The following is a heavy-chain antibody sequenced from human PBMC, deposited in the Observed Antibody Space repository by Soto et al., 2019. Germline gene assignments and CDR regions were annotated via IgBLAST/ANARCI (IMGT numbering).Heavy chain of an antibody. V-gene: IGHV4-39*01. J-gene: IGHJ5*02. Sequence: QLQLQESGPGLVKPSETLSLTCTVSGGSISSRSYYWGWIRQPPGKGLEWIGSIYYSGSTYYNPSLKSRVTISVDTSKNQFSLKLSSVTAADTAVYYCARQGVTTILDPWGQGTLVTVSS. CDR1: GGSISSRSYY. CDR3: ARQGVTTILDP. D-gene: IGHD3-3*01. CDR2: IYYSGST.